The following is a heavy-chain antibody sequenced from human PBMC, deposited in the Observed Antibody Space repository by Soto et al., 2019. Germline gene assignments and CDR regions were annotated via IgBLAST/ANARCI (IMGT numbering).Heavy chain of an antibody. Sequence: SETLSLTCPVSGGSISSYSWGWIRQPPGKSLEWIGTIYYHGNTYSNPSPKSRVTISVDTSNNQLSLKLRSVTAADTAVYYCARHDGFSSGWIFDYWGHGTLVTVSS. D-gene: IGHD6-19*01. CDR1: GGSISSYS. CDR3: ARHDGFSSGWIFDY. V-gene: IGHV4-39*01. CDR2: IYYHGNT. J-gene: IGHJ4*01.